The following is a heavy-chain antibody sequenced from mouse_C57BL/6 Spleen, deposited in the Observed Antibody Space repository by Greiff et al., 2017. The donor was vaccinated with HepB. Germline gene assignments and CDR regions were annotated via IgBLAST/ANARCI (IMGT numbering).Heavy chain of an antibody. D-gene: IGHD3-2*02. V-gene: IGHV1-82*01. Sequence: QVQLQQSGPELVKPGASVKISCKASGYAFSSSWMNWVKQRPGKGLEWIGRIYPGDGDTNYNGKFKGKATLTADKSSSTAYMQLSSLTSEDSAVYFCATDSSGPWFAYWGKGTLVTVSA. CDR2: IYPGDGDT. CDR3: ATDSSGPWFAY. CDR1: GYAFSSSW. J-gene: IGHJ3*01.